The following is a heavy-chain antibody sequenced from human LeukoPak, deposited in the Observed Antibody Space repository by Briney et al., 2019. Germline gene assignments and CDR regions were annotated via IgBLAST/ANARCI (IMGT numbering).Heavy chain of an antibody. D-gene: IGHD3-9*01. V-gene: IGHV3-15*01. CDR1: GFTFSNAW. CDR3: TTSFHFDWLQYFDY. CDR2: IKSKTDGGTT. Sequence: GGSLRLSCAASGFTFSNAWMSWVRQAPGKGLEWVGRIKSKTDGGTTDYAAPVKGRFTISRDDSKNTLYLQMNSLKTEDTAVYYCTTSFHFDWLQYFDYWGQGTLVTVSS. J-gene: IGHJ4*02.